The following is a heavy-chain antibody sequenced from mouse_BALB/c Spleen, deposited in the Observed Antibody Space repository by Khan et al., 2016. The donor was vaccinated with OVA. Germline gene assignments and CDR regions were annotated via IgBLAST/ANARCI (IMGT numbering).Heavy chain of an antibody. V-gene: IGHV5-6*01. CDR3: ASHLTGSFAY. J-gene: IGHJ3*01. Sequence: EVELVESGGDLVEPGGSLRLSCAASGFTFSTYGMSWVRQPPDKRLEWVATINSDGDYTYYPDTVKGRFTISRNNAENTLYLQMSSLQSEDTAIYYCASHLTGSFAYWGQGTLVTVSA. D-gene: IGHD4-1*01. CDR2: INSDGDYT. CDR1: GFTFSTYG.